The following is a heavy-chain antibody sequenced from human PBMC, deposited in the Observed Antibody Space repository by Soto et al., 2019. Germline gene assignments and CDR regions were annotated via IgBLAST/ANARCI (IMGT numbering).Heavy chain of an antibody. CDR1: GFTFSSYG. D-gene: IGHD6-13*01. CDR2: IWYDGSNK. CDR3: ARDGLGRGAACDY. V-gene: IGHV3-33*01. J-gene: IGHJ4*02. Sequence: QVQLVESGGGVVQPGRSLRLSCAASGFTFSSYGMHWVRQAPGKGLEWVAVIWYDGSNKYYADSVKGRFTISRDNSKNTLYLQMNSLRAEDTAVYYCARDGLGRGAACDYWGQGTLVTVSS.